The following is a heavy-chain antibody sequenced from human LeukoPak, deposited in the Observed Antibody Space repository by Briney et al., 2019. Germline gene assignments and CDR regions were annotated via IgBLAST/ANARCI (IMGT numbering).Heavy chain of an antibody. V-gene: IGHV3-23*01. Sequence: GGSLRLSCAASGFTFRSYDMSWVRQAPGKGLEWVSDITGTGGNTYYADSVKGRFTISRDNPKNTLYLQMNSLRDEDTAVYYCAKVKDTSGSRFDYWGQGTLVTVSS. CDR1: GFTFRSYD. J-gene: IGHJ4*02. CDR2: ITGTGGNT. CDR3: AKVKDTSGSRFDY. D-gene: IGHD3-22*01.